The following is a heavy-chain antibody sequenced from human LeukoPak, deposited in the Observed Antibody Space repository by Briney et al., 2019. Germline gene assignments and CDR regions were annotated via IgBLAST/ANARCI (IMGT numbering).Heavy chain of an antibody. Sequence: ASVKVSCKASGYTFTSYGISWVRQAPGQGLEWMGWNSAYNGNTNYAQKFQGRVTMTTDTSTSTAYMELRSLRSDDTAVYYCARARGYYDSSGYYQTSRFDYWGQGTLVTVSS. J-gene: IGHJ4*02. D-gene: IGHD3-22*01. CDR3: ARARGYYDSSGYYQTSRFDY. CDR1: GYTFTSYG. V-gene: IGHV1-18*01. CDR2: NSAYNGNT.